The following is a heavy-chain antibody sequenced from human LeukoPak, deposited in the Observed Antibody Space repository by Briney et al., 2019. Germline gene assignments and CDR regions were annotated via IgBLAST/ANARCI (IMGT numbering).Heavy chain of an antibody. V-gene: IGHV4-39*07. CDR2: IYYNGDT. CDR3: SREGYSCPNWFDT. D-gene: IGHD4-11*01. CDR1: GGSLSSSRSY. Sequence: PSETLSLTCSVSGGSLSSSRSYWGWIRQTPGKGLEWVGSIYYNGDTYYNPSFKSRVSMSVDTAKNQISLILTSVTAADTAVYYCSREGYSCPNWFDTWGQGTLVTVSS. J-gene: IGHJ5*02.